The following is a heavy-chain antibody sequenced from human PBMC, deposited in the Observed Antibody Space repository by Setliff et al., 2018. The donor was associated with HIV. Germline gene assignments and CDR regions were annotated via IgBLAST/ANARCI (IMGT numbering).Heavy chain of an antibody. D-gene: IGHD1-26*01. CDR2: IIPIFGTA. Sequence: SVKVSCKASGGTFSSYAISWVRQAPGQGLEWMGGIIPIFGTANYAQKFQGRVTITTDESTSTAYMELCSLRSEDTAVYYCASGGNGSYLPVPDAFDIWGQGTMVTVSS. CDR3: ASGGNGSYLPVPDAFDI. V-gene: IGHV1-69*05. CDR1: GGTFSSYA. J-gene: IGHJ3*02.